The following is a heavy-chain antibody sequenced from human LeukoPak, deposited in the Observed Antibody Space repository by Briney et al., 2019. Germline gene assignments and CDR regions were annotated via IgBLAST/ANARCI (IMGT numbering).Heavy chain of an antibody. D-gene: IGHD6-19*01. CDR3: ARGGVYSSGWYVDY. CDR2: ISSSSSYI. J-gene: IGHJ4*02. V-gene: IGHV3-21*01. Sequence: GGSLRLSCAASGFTFISYSMNWVRQVPGKGLEWVSSISSSSSYIYYADSVKGRFTISRDNAKNSLYLQMNSLRAEDTAVYYCARGGVYSSGWYVDYWGQGTLVTVSS. CDR1: GFTFISYS.